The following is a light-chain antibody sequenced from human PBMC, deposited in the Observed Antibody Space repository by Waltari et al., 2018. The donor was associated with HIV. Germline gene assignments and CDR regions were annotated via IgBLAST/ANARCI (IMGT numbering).Light chain of an antibody. J-gene: IGLJ2*01. Sequence: SYVVTQPPSVSVAPGQTARISCGGDNIGSKSVHWYQQRPGQAPVLLVYQDNERALGITERISGSKSGTTGTLTITAVQAEDEADYYCQSAGSIGTSVVFGGGTKLTVL. CDR1: NIGSKS. CDR2: QDN. V-gene: IGLV3-25*03. CDR3: QSAGSIGTSVV.